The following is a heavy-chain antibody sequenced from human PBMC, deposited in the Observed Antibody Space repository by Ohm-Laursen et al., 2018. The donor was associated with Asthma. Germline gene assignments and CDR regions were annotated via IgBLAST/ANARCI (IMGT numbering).Heavy chain of an antibody. V-gene: IGHV3-23*01. CDR3: AREAATGSQNIHYYDLDV. CDR2: IIGSGADT. Sequence: SLRLSCAASGFTFSSYAMSWVRQAPGKGLECVSAIIGSGADTYYADSVKGRFTISRDNSKNTLYLQMNTLRAEDTAVYYCAREAATGSQNIHYYDLDVWGQGTTVIVSS. J-gene: IGHJ6*02. D-gene: IGHD6-13*01. CDR1: GFTFSSYA.